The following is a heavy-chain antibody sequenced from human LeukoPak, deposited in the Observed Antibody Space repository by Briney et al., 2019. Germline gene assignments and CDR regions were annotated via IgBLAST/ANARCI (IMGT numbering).Heavy chain of an antibody. Sequence: ASVKVSCKASGYTFSDFGITWVRQAPGQGLEWMGWINPNSGGTNYAQKFQGWVTMTRDTSISTAYMELSRLRSDDTAVYYCAGGPYYYDSSGYYSYWGQGTLVTVSS. J-gene: IGHJ4*02. V-gene: IGHV1-2*04. CDR2: INPNSGGT. D-gene: IGHD3-22*01. CDR1: GYTFSDFG. CDR3: AGGPYYYDSSGYYSY.